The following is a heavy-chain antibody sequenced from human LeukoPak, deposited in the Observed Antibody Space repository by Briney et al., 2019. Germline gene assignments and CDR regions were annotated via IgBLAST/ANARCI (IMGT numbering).Heavy chain of an antibody. Sequence: GGSLRLSCAASGFTFSSYEMNWVRQAPGKGLEWVSVIYSGGSTYYADSVKGRFTISRDNSKNTLYLQMNSLRAEDTAVYYCARDSGYCSGGSCYPNFDYWGQGTLVTVSS. CDR2: IYSGGST. CDR3: ARDSGYCSGGSCYPNFDY. J-gene: IGHJ4*02. CDR1: GFTFSSYE. V-gene: IGHV3-53*01. D-gene: IGHD2-15*01.